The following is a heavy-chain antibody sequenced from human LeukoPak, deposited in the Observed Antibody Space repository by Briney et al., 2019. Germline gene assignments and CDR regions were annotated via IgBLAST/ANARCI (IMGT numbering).Heavy chain of an antibody. CDR1: GFTVSSNY. D-gene: IGHD3-10*01. J-gene: IGHJ4*02. V-gene: IGHV3-66*01. CDR3: ARDERFHGSGSN. CDR2: MYSGGST. Sequence: GGSLRLSCAASGFTVSSNYMSWVRQAPGKGLEWVSVMYSGGSTFYADPVKGRFTISRDNSKNTLYLQMNSLRVEDTSVYYCARDERFHGSGSNWGQGTLVTVSS.